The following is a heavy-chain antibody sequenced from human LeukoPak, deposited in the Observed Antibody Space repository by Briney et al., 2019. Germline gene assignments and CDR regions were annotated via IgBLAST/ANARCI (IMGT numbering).Heavy chain of an antibody. J-gene: IGHJ1*01. Sequence: GATVKLSFKTSVFTFIDNYMYWVHQAPGKGLEWMGRVDPEDGETIYAEKFRGRVTITSDTSTDTLYIEVSSLRSEDTAVYYCATSQLAAEEYFQYWGQGTLVIVSS. CDR1: VFTFIDNY. V-gene: IGHV1-69-2*01. CDR3: ATSQLAAEEYFQY. D-gene: IGHD6-19*01. CDR2: VDPEDGET.